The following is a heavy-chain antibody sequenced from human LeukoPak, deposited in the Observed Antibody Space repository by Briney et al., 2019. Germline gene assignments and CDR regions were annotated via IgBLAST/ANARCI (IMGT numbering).Heavy chain of an antibody. J-gene: IGHJ5*02. V-gene: IGHV1-2*02. CDR2: INPKSGGS. CDR3: AREEHGFDP. CDR1: GYTVTGYY. D-gene: IGHD1-26*01. Sequence: ASVKVSCKASGYTVTGYYIHWLRQTPGQGLEWMGWINPKSGGSNYAQKFQGRVNMTRDTSIHTAYMELSRLRSDDKVVYYCAREEHGFDPWGQGTLVTVSS.